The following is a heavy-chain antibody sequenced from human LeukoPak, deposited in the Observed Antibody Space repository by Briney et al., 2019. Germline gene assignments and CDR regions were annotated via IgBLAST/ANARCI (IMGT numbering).Heavy chain of an antibody. Sequence: PSETLSLTCTVSGGSISSYYWSWIRQPPGKGLEWIGYIYHSGSTYYNPSLKSRVTISVDRSKNQFSLKLSSVTAADTAVYYCAAGRGYSYGYNWFDPWGQGTLVTVSS. V-gene: IGHV4-59*04. CDR2: IYHSGST. D-gene: IGHD5-18*01. CDR1: GGSISSYY. J-gene: IGHJ5*02. CDR3: AAGRGYSYGYNWFDP.